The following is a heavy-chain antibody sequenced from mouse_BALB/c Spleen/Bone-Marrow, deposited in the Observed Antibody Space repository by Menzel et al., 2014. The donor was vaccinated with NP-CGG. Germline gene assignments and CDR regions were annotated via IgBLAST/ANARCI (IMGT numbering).Heavy chain of an antibody. CDR1: GFNIKDTY. V-gene: IGHV14-3*02. CDR2: IDPANGNT. D-gene: IGHD2-4*01. J-gene: IGHJ2*01. CDR3: ALYYDYDVGY. Sequence: VQLQQSGAELVKPGASVKLSCTASGFNIKDTYMHWVKQRPEQGLEWIGRIDPANGNTKYDPKFQGKATITADTSSNTAYLQLSSLTSGDTAAYYCALYYDYDVGYWGQGTTLTVSS.